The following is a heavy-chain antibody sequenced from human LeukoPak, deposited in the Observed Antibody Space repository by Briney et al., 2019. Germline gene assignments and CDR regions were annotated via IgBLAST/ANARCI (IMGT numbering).Heavy chain of an antibody. J-gene: IGHJ3*02. D-gene: IGHD4-23*01. V-gene: IGHV4-59*01. CDR1: GGSINSYY. CDR3: ATEEYGGTEGGAFDI. Sequence: SETLSLTCTVSGGSINSYYWSWIRQPPGRGLEWIGSIHYSGSTSYNPSLRSRVTISVDKSKNQFFLKLSSVTATDTAVYYCATEEYGGTEGGAFDIWGQGTMVTLSS. CDR2: IHYSGST.